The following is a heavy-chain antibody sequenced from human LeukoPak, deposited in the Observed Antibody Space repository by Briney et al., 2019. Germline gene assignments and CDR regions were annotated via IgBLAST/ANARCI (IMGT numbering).Heavy chain of an antibody. CDR3: ARLYCSSTSCSVWFDP. V-gene: IGHV1-69*04. CDR2: IIPILGIA. CDR1: GGTXSSYA. D-gene: IGHD2-2*01. Sequence: SVKVSCKASGGTXSSYAISWVRQAPGQGLEWMGRIIPILGIANYAQKFQGRVTITADKSTSTAYMELSSLRSEDTAVYYCARLYCSSTSCSVWFDPWGQGTLVTVSS. J-gene: IGHJ5*02.